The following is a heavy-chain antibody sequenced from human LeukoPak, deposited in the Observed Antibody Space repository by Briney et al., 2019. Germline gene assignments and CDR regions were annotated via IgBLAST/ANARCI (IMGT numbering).Heavy chain of an antibody. D-gene: IGHD4-17*01. CDR2: IKSKTYGGAT. J-gene: IGHJ4*02. CDR1: VFTLINAW. V-gene: IGHV3-15*01. CDR3: TTWAMDYGDWCYFDY. Sequence: GGCLSLSRAASVFTLINAWMTWVRQAAGKEGEGVGRIKSKTYGGATDYAPPVRGRFPIQRKDSKNTLYLQMNSLKTEDTAVYYCTTWAMDYGDWCYFDYWGQGTLVTVSS.